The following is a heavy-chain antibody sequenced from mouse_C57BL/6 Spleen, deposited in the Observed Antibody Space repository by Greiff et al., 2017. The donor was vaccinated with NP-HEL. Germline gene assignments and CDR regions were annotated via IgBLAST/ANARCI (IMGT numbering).Heavy chain of an antibody. V-gene: IGHV14-4*01. CDR2: IDPENGDT. CDR1: GFNIKDDY. Sequence: VQLQQSGAELVKPGASVKLSCTASGFNIKDDYMHWVKQRPEQGLEWIGWIDPENGDTEYASKFQGKATITADTSYNTAYLQLSSLTSEDTAVYYCTKWFYYAMDYWGQGTSVTVSS. J-gene: IGHJ4*01. D-gene: IGHD1-3*01. CDR3: TKWFYYAMDY.